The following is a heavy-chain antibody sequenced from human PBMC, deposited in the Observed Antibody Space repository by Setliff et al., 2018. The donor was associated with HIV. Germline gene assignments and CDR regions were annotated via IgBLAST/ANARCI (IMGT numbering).Heavy chain of an antibody. J-gene: IGHJ3*02. CDR2: IRYDDTFK. CDR3: AKVLPSHTDGAFDI. D-gene: IGHD4-17*01. V-gene: IGHV3-30*02. CDR1: GFTFGSYA. Sequence: GSLRLSCAASGFTFGSYAMHWVRQAPGKGLEWVAFIRYDDTFKHYVDSVKGRFTISRDNSKNTVSLQMNSLRVEDTAVYYCAKVLPSHTDGAFDIWGQGTMVTVSS.